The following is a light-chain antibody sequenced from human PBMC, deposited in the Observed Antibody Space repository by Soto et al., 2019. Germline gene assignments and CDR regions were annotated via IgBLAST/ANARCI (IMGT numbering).Light chain of an antibody. CDR3: RTWDSRLSGVL. CDR1: KSNVGRNY. J-gene: IGLJ2*01. V-gene: IGLV1-51*01. Sequence: QSVLTQPPSVSAAPGQTVTVSCSGNKSNVGRNYVSWYQQFPGTAPRLLIYDTNKRPSGIPGRFSGSKSGTSATLGITGLQTGDEAIYYCRTWDSRLSGVLFGGGTKLTVL. CDR2: DTN.